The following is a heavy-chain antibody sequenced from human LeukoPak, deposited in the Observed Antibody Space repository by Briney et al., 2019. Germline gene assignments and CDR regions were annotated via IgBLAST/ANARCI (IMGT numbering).Heavy chain of an antibody. CDR2: IYTSGST. J-gene: IGHJ6*03. CDR1: GGSISSGSYY. CDR3: ARVPRTYSYYYMDV. V-gene: IGHV4-61*02. Sequence: PSETLSLTCTVSGGSISSGSYYWNWIRQPAGKGLEWIGRIYTSGSTNCNPSLKSRVTISVDTSKNQFSLKVTSVTAADTAVYYCARVPRTYSYYYMDVWGKGTTVTVSS.